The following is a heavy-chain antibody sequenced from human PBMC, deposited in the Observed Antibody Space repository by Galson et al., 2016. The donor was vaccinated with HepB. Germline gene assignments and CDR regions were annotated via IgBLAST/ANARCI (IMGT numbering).Heavy chain of an antibody. CDR2: IIPIFGTA. CDR3: AIGDYYGSGSYSGYYYTMDV. Sequence: SVKVSCKASGGTFSTHAISWVRQAPGHGLEWMGGIIPIFGTAKYAQKFQGRVTITADKSTSTAYMEVSSLRSEDTAMYYCAIGDYYGSGSYSGYYYTMDVWGQGTTVIVSS. D-gene: IGHD3-10*01. CDR1: GGTFSTHA. V-gene: IGHV1-69*06. J-gene: IGHJ6*02.